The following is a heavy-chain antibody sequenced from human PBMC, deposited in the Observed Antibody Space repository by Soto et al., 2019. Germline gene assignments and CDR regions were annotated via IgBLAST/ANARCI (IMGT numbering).Heavy chain of an antibody. D-gene: IGHD1-1*01. V-gene: IGHV5-51*01. Sequence: GESLKISCKGSGYSYIDYGIAWVRQMPGKGLEWMGIIYPDDSDTIYSPSFQGQVTISAGKSINTAYLHWNSLRASDTAMYYCARRTADAFDVWGQGTTVTVSS. CDR1: GYSYIDYG. CDR2: IYPDDSDT. CDR3: ARRTADAFDV. J-gene: IGHJ3*01.